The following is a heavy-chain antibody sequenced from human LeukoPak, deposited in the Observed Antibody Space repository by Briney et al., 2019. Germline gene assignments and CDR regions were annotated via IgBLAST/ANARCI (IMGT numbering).Heavy chain of an antibody. CDR3: AKLPRLHADRGYFDY. V-gene: IGHV3-30*02. J-gene: IGHJ4*02. Sequence: PGGSLRLSCAASGFTFSSCGMHWVRQAPGKGLEWVAFIRYDGSNKYYADSVKGRFTISRDNSKNTLYLQMNSLRAEDTAVYYCAKLPRLHADRGYFDYWGQGTLVTVSS. CDR1: GFTFSSCG. D-gene: IGHD1-14*01. CDR2: IRYDGSNK.